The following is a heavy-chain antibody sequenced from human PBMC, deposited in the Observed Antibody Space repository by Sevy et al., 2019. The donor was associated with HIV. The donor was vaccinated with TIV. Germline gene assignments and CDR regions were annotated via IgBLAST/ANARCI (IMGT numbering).Heavy chain of an antibody. V-gene: IGHV3-53*01. CDR1: GFTVSSNY. Sequence: GGSLRLSCAASGFTVSSNYMSWVRQAPGKGLEWVSVIYSGGSTYYADSVKGRFTISRDNSQNTLNIQMNSLRAEDTVVYYCAGAPYYYDSSGYYYVEAFDIWGQGTMVTVSS. D-gene: IGHD3-22*01. CDR3: AGAPYYYDSSGYYYVEAFDI. CDR2: IYSGGST. J-gene: IGHJ3*02.